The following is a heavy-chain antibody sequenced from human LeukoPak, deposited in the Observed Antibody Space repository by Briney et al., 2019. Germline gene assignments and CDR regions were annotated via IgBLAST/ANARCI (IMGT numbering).Heavy chain of an antibody. Sequence: AETLSLPCTVSGGSISNYYWTWIRQPPGKGLEWIGYIYYSGSANYNPSLKSRVAISVDTSTNQFSLKLNSVTAADTAVYYCARGGTATGHFAYWGQ. J-gene: IGHJ4*01. CDR2: IYYSGSA. CDR3: ARGGTATGHFAY. D-gene: IGHD5-18*01. V-gene: IGHV4-59*08. CDR1: GGSISNYY.